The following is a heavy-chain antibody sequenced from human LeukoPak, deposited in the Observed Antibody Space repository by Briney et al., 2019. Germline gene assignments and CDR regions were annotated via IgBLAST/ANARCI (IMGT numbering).Heavy chain of an antibody. D-gene: IGHD3-10*01. J-gene: IGHJ4*02. CDR1: GYTFTSYY. CDR2: INPSGGST. CDR3: ARDGYYYGSGSYLPD. Sequence: ASVTVSFKASGYTFTSYYMHWVRQAPGQGLEWMGLINPSGGSTSYAQKFQGRVTMTRDTSTSTVYMELSSLRSEDTAVYYCARDGYYYGSGSYLPDWGQGTLVTVSS. V-gene: IGHV1-46*01.